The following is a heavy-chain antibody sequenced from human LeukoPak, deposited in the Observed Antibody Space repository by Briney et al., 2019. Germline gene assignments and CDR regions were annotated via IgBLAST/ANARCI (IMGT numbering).Heavy chain of an antibody. Sequence: ASVKVSCKASGGTFSSYAISWVRQAPGQGLEWMGGIIPIFGTANYAQKFQGRVTITADESTSTAYMELSSLRSEDTAVYYCARGGPGIAAAGTMNEYYYYGMDVWGQGTTVTVSS. CDR2: IIPIFGTA. CDR1: GGTFSSYA. CDR3: ARGGPGIAAAGTMNEYYYYGMDV. V-gene: IGHV1-69*13. J-gene: IGHJ6*02. D-gene: IGHD6-13*01.